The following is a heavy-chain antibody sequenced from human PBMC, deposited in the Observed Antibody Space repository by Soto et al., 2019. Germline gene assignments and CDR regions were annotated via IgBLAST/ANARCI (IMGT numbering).Heavy chain of an antibody. CDR2: MHDSGST. CDR1: GASISSYY. D-gene: IGHD6-6*01. CDR3: AAPPRY. V-gene: IGHV4-59*01. Sequence: SETLSLTCTVSGASISSYYWNWIRQPPGKGLEWIGYMHDSGSTSYNPSLKRRVTISVDTSRNQLSLNLTSVTAADTAVYYCAAPPRYWGQGILVTVSS. J-gene: IGHJ4*02.